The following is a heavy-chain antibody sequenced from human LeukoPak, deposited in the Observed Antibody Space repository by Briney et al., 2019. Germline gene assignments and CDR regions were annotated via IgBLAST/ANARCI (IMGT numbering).Heavy chain of an antibody. CDR2: ISGSGGST. Sequence: GGSLRLSCAASGFTFSRFWMSWVRQAPGKGLEWVSAISGSGGSTYYADSVKGRFTISSDNSKNTLYLQMNSPRAEDTAVYYCAKDRRGIAVAGCFDYWGQGTLVTVSS. CDR1: GFTFSRFW. J-gene: IGHJ4*02. D-gene: IGHD6-19*01. V-gene: IGHV3-23*01. CDR3: AKDRRGIAVAGCFDY.